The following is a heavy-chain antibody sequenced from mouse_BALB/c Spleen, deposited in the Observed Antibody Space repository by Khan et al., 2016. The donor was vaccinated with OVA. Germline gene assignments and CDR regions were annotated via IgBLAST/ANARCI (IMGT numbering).Heavy chain of an antibody. V-gene: IGHV14-1*02. CDR1: GFTIRDYY. CDR2: IDPENGHT. J-gene: IGHJ3*01. CDR3: ARRGYGNCWFAY. D-gene: IGHD2-1*01. Sequence: VRLQQSGAELVRPGALVKLSCKASGFTIRDYYMHWVKQRPDQGLELIGWIDPENGHTIYDPKFPGMASIPADTSSTTAYLQLSSLTSEDTAVYYWARRGYGNCWFAYWGQGTLVTVSA.